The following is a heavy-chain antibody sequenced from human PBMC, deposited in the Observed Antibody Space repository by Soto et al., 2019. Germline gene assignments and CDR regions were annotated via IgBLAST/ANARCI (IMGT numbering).Heavy chain of an antibody. J-gene: IGHJ6*03. V-gene: IGHV3-53*04. CDR1: GFTVSSNY. Sequence: EVQLVESGGGLVQPGGSLRLSCAASGFTVSSNYMSWVRQAPGKGLEWVSVIYSGGSTYYADSVKGRFTISRHNSKNTLYLQMNSLSAEDTAVYYCARVPRGSGYTYYYYMDVWGKGTTVTVSS. D-gene: IGHD3-3*01. CDR2: IYSGGST. CDR3: ARVPRGSGYTYYYYMDV.